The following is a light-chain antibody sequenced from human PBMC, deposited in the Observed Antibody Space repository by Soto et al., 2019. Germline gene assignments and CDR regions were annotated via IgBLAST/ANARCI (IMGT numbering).Light chain of an antibody. CDR1: QTVSSSY. V-gene: IGKV3-20*01. Sequence: EIVLTQSPGTLSLSLGERATLSCRASQTVSSSYLAWYQQKPGQAPRLLIYGASSRATVIPDRFSGSGSGTDFTLTISRLEPEDFAVYYCQQYGSSPYTFGQGTKLEIK. CDR3: QQYGSSPYT. J-gene: IGKJ2*01. CDR2: GAS.